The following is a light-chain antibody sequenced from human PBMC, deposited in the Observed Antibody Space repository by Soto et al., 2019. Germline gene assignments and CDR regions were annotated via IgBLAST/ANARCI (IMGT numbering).Light chain of an antibody. CDR1: RPSIGSNH. J-gene: IGLJ3*02. CDR3: QSYDSSLSGGV. CDR2: GNS. V-gene: IGLV1-40*01. Sequence: QSVLTQPPSASGTPGQRVTISCSGSRPSIGSNHVYWYQQFPGTAPKLLIYGNSNRPSGVPDRFSGSKSGTSASLAITGLQAEDEADYYCQSYDSSLSGGVFGGGTKLTVL.